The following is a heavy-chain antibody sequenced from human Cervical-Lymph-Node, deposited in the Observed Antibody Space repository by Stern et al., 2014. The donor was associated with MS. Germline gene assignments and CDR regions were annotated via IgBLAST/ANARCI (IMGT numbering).Heavy chain of an antibody. Sequence: VQLVESGGGVVQPGRSLRLSCAASGFTFSSYGMHWVRQAPGKGPEWVAVISYDGSNKYYADSVKGRFTISRDNSKNTLYLQMNSLRAEDTAVYYCAKELGDTAMFDYWGQGTLVTVSS. CDR3: AKELGDTAMFDY. D-gene: IGHD5-18*01. CDR1: GFTFSSYG. CDR2: ISYDGSNK. V-gene: IGHV3-30*18. J-gene: IGHJ4*02.